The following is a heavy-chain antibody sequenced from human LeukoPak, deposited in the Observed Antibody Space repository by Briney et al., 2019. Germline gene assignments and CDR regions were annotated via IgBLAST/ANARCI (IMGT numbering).Heavy chain of an antibody. Sequence: GGSLRLSCAASGFTFSSYWMSWVRQAPGKGLEWVANIKQDGSEKYHVDSVKGRFTISRDNAKNSLYLQMNSLRAEDTAVYYCARDSGGYSYGLDAFDIWGQGTMVIVSS. V-gene: IGHV3-7*01. CDR1: GFTFSSYW. J-gene: IGHJ3*02. CDR3: ARDSGGYSYGLDAFDI. D-gene: IGHD5-18*01. CDR2: IKQDGSEK.